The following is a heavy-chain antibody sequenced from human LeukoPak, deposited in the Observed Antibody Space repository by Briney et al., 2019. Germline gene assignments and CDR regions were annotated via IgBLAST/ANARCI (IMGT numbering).Heavy chain of an antibody. J-gene: IGHJ4*02. CDR1: GLTFSKYA. V-gene: IGHV3-23*01. Sequence: GGSLRLSCTVSGLTFSKYAMSWVRQAPGKGLEWVSAISESGTGTYYADSVKGRFTTSRDNSKNTLSLHMNSLRADDTAVYYCAKDIAQGYTLGSIEEDYWGQGTLVTVSS. D-gene: IGHD5-18*01. CDR3: AKDIAQGYTLGSIEEDY. CDR2: ISESGTGT.